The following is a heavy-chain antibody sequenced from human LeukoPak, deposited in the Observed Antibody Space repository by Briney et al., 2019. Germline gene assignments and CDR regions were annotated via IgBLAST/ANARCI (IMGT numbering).Heavy chain of an antibody. CDR2: ISGSGGST. J-gene: IGHJ6*02. D-gene: IGHD2-15*01. Sequence: GGSLRLSCAASGFTFSSYAMSWVRQAPGKGLEWVSAISGSGGSTYYADSVKGRFTISRDNSKNTLYLQMNSLRAVDTAVYYCAKENGYCSGGSCYPYYYYGMDVWGQGTTVTVSS. CDR1: GFTFSSYA. V-gene: IGHV3-23*01. CDR3: AKENGYCSGGSCYPYYYYGMDV.